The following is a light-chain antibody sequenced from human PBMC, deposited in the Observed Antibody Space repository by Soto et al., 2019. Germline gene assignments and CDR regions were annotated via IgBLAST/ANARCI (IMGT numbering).Light chain of an antibody. CDR2: EDN. Sequence: NFMLTQPHSVSDSPGKTVTISCTRSSGSIASNYVQWYQQRPGSAPTTVIYEDNQRPSGVPDRFSGSIDSSSNSASLTISGLKTEDEADYYCQSYDSSNPVVFGGGTKVTVL. V-gene: IGLV6-57*04. J-gene: IGLJ2*01. CDR3: QSYDSSNPVV. CDR1: SGSIASNY.